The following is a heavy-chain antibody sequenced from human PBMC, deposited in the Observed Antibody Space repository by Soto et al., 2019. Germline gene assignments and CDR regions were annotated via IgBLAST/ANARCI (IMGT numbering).Heavy chain of an antibody. J-gene: IGHJ6*02. CDR3: ARDVGFIAAAASGSYYYYYYGMDV. V-gene: IGHV3-30-3*01. Sequence: GGSLRLSCAASGFTFSSYAMHWVRQAPGKGLEWVAVISYDGSNKYYADSVKGRFTISRDNSKNTLYLQMNSLRAEDTAVYYCARDVGFIAAAASGSYYYYYYGMDVWGQGTTVTVSS. CDR1: GFTFSSYA. CDR2: ISYDGSNK. D-gene: IGHD6-13*01.